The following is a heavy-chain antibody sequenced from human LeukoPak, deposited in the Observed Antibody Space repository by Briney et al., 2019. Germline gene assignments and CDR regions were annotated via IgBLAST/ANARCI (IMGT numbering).Heavy chain of an antibody. CDR2: IRSDGSNK. CDR3: ARPPVDAGDY. Sequence: GGSLRLSCAASGFTVTSHGLHGVRQTPGKGLEWVAFIRSDGSNKYYADSVRGRFTISRDNSKNTLYLQMNSLTPEDTAVYYCARPPVDAGDYWGQGTLVTVSS. V-gene: IGHV3-30*02. D-gene: IGHD5-12*01. CDR1: GFTVTSHG. J-gene: IGHJ4*02.